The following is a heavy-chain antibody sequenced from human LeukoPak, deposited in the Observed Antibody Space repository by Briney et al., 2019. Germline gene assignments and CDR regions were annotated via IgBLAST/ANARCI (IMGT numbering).Heavy chain of an antibody. Sequence: GGSLRLSCAASGFTSHDAWMAWVRQAPGKGLEWVGRIKSSTDGGTTFYATPVKDRFTISRDDSKNTLYLQMNSLKTEDTAFYYCATDKPSYASGRNLWGQGTLVTVSS. CDR1: GFTSHDAW. D-gene: IGHD3-10*01. V-gene: IGHV3-15*01. CDR2: IKSSTDGGTT. J-gene: IGHJ5*02. CDR3: ATDKPSYASGRNL.